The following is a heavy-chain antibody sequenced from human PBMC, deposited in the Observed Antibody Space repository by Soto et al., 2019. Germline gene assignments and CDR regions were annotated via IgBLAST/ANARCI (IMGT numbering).Heavy chain of an antibody. Sequence: ASVKVSCKTSGYTFTTYDINWVRQATGQGLEWMGWMNPDSGNTGYLQKFQGRVTMTRNVSISTAYMELSSLTSDDTAVYYCAMVRHKKHDNDYWGPGTTVTVSS. CDR3: AMVRHKKHDNDY. V-gene: IGHV1-8*01. CDR1: GYTFTTYD. J-gene: IGHJ4*02. CDR2: MNPDSGNT. D-gene: IGHD3-22*01.